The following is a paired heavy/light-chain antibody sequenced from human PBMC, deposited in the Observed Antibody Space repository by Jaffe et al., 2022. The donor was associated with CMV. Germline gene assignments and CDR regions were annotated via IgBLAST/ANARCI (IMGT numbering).Light chain of an antibody. CDR2: AAS. V-gene: IGKV1-39*01. Sequence: DIQMTQSPSSLSASVGDRVTITCRASQSINSYLNWYQLKPGKAPKLLIYAASSLQSGVPSRFSGTASGTDFTLTISSLQPEDFATYYCQQSYSNPWTFGQGTKVEIK. CDR1: QSINSY. CDR3: QQSYSNPWT. J-gene: IGKJ1*01.
Heavy chain of an antibody. D-gene: IGHD2-15*01. V-gene: IGHV3-48*03. J-gene: IGHJ4*02. Sequence: EVQLVESGGGLVQPGGSLRLSCAASGFTFSGYGMNWVRQAPGKGLEWISYISSGDSTIYYADSVKGRFTISRDSAKNSLFLQMNSLRAEDTAVYYCARNGCSSRQGYCFDYWGQGAPVTVSS. CDR3: ARNGCSSRQGYCFDY. CDR2: ISSGDSTI. CDR1: GFTFSGYG.